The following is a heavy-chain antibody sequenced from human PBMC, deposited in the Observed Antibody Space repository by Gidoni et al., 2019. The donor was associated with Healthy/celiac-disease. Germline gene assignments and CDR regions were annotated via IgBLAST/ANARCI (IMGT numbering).Heavy chain of an antibody. V-gene: IGHV3-7*03. D-gene: IGHD6-13*01. J-gene: IGHJ4*02. CDR2: IKQDGSEK. CDR1: GFTFSSYW. Sequence: EVQLVASGGGLVQPGGSLRLSCAASGFTFSSYWMSWVRQAPGKGLEWVANIKQDGSEKYYVDSVKGRFTISRDNAKNSLYLQMNSLRAEDTAVYYCARGRRDSSSWYYFDYWGQGTLVTVSS. CDR3: ARGRRDSSSWYYFDY.